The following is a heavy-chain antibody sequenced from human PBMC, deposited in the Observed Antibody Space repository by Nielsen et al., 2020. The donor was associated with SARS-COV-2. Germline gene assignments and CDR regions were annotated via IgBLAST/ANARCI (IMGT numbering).Heavy chain of an antibody. D-gene: IGHD1-26*01. Sequence: ASVKVSCKAAGYTFINSYLHWVRHAPGQGLVWMGIINPSDGSTRYAQKFKGRVTMTRDTSTSTVYMVVSSLRSEDTALFYCAEGTDTRVVGSTIGYFDFWGQGTLVTGSS. J-gene: IGHJ4*02. CDR3: AEGTDTRVVGSTIGYFDF. CDR1: GYTFINSY. CDR2: INPSDGST. V-gene: IGHV1-46*01.